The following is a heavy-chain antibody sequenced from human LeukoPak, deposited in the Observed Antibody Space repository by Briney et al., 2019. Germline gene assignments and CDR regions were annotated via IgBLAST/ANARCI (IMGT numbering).Heavy chain of an antibody. CDR3: AKDLIPVLRYFDWFDP. CDR2: ISAGKGNT. D-gene: IGHD3-9*01. J-gene: IGHJ5*02. Sequence: GGSLRLSCAASAFTLSTYAMSWVRQAPGKGLEWVSGISAGKGNTYYADSVKGRFTISRDNSKNTLYLQMNSLRAEDTAVYYCAKDLIPVLRYFDWFDPWGQGTLVTVSS. V-gene: IGHV3-23*01. CDR1: AFTLSTYA.